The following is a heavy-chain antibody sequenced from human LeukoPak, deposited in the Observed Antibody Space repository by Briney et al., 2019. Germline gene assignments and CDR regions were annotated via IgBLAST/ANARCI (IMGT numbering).Heavy chain of an antibody. J-gene: IGHJ4*02. CDR2: ISWNSGSI. CDR3: ARSVSGAAAGY. CDR1: GFTFDDYA. V-gene: IGHV3-9*01. D-gene: IGHD6-13*01. Sequence: GGSLRLSCAASGFTFDDYAMHWVRQAPGKGLEWVSGISWNSGSIGYADSVKGRFTISRDNAKNSLYLQMNSLRAEDTAVYYCARSVSGAAAGYWGQGTLVTVSS.